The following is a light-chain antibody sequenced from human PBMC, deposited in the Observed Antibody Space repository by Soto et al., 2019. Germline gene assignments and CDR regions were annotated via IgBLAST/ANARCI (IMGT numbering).Light chain of an antibody. V-gene: IGKV3-15*01. CDR3: QQYNNGPPIT. J-gene: IGKJ5*01. CDR2: GAS. Sequence: EIVLTQSPGTRSWSPGERATLSCRASQSVSNNYLASYQQKPGQAPRLLIYGASTRATGIPARFSGRGSGTEFTLTISRLQSEDFAVYYCQQYNNGPPITFGQGTRLEI. CDR1: QSVSNN.